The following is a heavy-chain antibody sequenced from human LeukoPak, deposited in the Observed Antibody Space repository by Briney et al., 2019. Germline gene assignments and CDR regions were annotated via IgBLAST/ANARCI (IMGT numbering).Heavy chain of an antibody. Sequence: GGPLRLSCAASGFTFSTYWMHWVRQGPGKGLVWVSRTNPDGSSTSYADSVKGRFTISRDNAKNTVYLMNSLRAEDTAVYYCARDSADISVWGKGTTVTVSS. CDR3: ARDSADISV. D-gene: IGHD5-12*01. CDR1: GFTFSTYW. CDR2: TNPDGSST. V-gene: IGHV3-74*01. J-gene: IGHJ6*04.